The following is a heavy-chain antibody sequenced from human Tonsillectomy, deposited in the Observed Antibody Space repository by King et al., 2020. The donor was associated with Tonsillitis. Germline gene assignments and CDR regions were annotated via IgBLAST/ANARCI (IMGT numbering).Heavy chain of an antibody. D-gene: IGHD3-10*01. J-gene: IGHJ4*02. CDR2: IWYDGSKK. CDR1: GFNFSSYG. CDR3: ARGNYGSGSYYIPQY. V-gene: IGHV3-33*08. Sequence: VQLVESGGGVVQPGRSLRLSCAASGFNFSSYGMHWVRQAPGKGLEWVALIWYDGSKKNYGNSVKGRFTISRDNSKNTLFLQMASLRAEDTAVYYCARGNYGSGSYYIPQYWGQGILVTVSS.